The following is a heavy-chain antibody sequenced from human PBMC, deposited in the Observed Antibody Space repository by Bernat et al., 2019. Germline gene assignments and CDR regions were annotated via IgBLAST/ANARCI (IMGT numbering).Heavy chain of an antibody. CDR3: AKGGFYNYWPLFDY. CDR2: IQNDGSDK. J-gene: IGHJ4*02. V-gene: IGHV3-30*02. D-gene: IGHD1-1*01. Sequence: QVQLVESGGGVVQPGGSLRLSCTASGFTISTYSLHWVRQAPDKGLEWVAFIQNDGSDKYYADFVKGRFTISRDNSKKTLYLQMNSLRTEDTAVYYCAKGGFYNYWPLFDYWGQGTLVTVSS. CDR1: GFTISTYS.